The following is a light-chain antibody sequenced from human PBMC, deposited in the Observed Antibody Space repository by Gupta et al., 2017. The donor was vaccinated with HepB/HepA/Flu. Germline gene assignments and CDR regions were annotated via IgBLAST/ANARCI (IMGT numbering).Light chain of an antibody. V-gene: IGKV4-1*01. J-gene: IGKJ1*01. CDR3: QQYYTLPHT. CDR1: QSVLDSSSNVNY. Sequence: DNVMTPPPASLAVSLGESATINCKSSQSVLDSSSNVNYLAWYQQKPGQPPKLLIHRASTRESGVPYRFSGSGSGTDFTLTISSLQAEDVAVYYCQQYYTLPHTFGQGTRVAIK. CDR2: RAS.